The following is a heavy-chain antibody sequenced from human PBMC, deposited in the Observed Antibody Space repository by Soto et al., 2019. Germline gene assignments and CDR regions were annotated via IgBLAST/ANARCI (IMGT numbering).Heavy chain of an antibody. Sequence: QLQLQESGSGLVKPSQTLSLTCAVSGGSISSGGYSWSWIRQPPGKGLEWIGFIYHSGSTYYNPSLKSRVTISVDRSKNQFSLKLSSVTAADTAVYYCARAGGLGAVAADYWGQGTLVTVSS. D-gene: IGHD6-19*01. CDR2: IYHSGST. CDR1: GGSISSGGYS. V-gene: IGHV4-30-2*01. CDR3: ARAGGLGAVAADY. J-gene: IGHJ4*02.